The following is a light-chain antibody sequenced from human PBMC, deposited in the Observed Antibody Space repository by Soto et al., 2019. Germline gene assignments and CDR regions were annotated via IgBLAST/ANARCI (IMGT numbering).Light chain of an antibody. CDR2: GAS. Sequence: EIVMTQSPAPLSVSPGERATLSCRASQTVIRNLAWYQQKPGQTPRLLIFGASTRATGIPARFSGSGSGTEFTLTSGSLQPEDFAVYYCQQYAVWPPQTFGQGTKVEIK. CDR3: QQYAVWPPQT. V-gene: IGKV3-15*01. CDR1: QTVIRN. J-gene: IGKJ1*01.